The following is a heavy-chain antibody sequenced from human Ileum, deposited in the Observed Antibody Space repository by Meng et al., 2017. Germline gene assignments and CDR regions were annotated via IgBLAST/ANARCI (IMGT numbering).Heavy chain of an antibody. Sequence: LHASGPVLVRPSDPLSPPRNFSAAPVRRASYYWGAIRQPPGKGLEWIGLIHYSGSRNYNPSLKSRVTMSVDTSKNQVSLRLTSVTAADTAVYYCARFYGSGTFEVHDYWGQGTLVTVSS. J-gene: IGHJ4*02. CDR1: AAPVRRASYY. CDR2: IHYSGSR. V-gene: IGHV4-61*01. D-gene: IGHD3-10*01. CDR3: ARFYGSGTFEVHDY.